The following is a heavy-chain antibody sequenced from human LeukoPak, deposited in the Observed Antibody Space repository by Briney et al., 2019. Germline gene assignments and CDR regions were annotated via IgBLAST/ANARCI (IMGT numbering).Heavy chain of an antibody. J-gene: IGHJ4*02. CDR3: ARGKSIQLKSYYFDY. V-gene: IGHV4-39*02. CDR1: GGSISSGSYY. CDR2: IYYSGRT. Sequence: NPSETLSLTCTVSGGSISSGSYYWGWIRQPPGKGLEWIGNIYYSGRTYDNPSLKSRVSISLDTSKNHFSLKLRSVTAADTAVYYCARGKSIQLKSYYFDYWGQGTLVTVSS. D-gene: IGHD5-18*01.